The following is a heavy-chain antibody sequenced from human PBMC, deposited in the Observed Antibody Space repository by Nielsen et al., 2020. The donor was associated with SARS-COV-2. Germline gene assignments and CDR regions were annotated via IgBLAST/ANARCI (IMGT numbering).Heavy chain of an antibody. Sequence: GESLKISCKGSGYSFTSYWIGWVRQMPGKGLEWMGRIDCSDSYTNYSPSFQGQVTISADKSISTAYLQWSSLKASDTAMYYCAKHPGGYSYGFGPDIDYWGQGTLVTVSS. CDR1: GYSFTSYW. CDR3: AKHPGGYSYGFGPDIDY. D-gene: IGHD5-18*01. CDR2: IDCSDSYT. V-gene: IGHV5-10-1*04. J-gene: IGHJ4*02.